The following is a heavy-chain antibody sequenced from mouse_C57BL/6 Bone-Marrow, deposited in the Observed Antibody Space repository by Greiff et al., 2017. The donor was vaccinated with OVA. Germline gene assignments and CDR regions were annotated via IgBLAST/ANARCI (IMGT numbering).Heavy chain of an antibody. J-gene: IGHJ3*01. Sequence: VQLQQSGAELVRPGASVTLSCKASGYTFTDYEIHWVKQTPVHGLAWIGAIDPETGGTAYNQKFKGKAILTAEKSSSTAYMELRSLTSEDSAVYYCTRSWPYSNYDEAYWGQGTLVTVSA. CDR2: IDPETGGT. CDR3: TRSWPYSNYDEAY. CDR1: GYTFTDYE. V-gene: IGHV1-15*01. D-gene: IGHD2-5*01.